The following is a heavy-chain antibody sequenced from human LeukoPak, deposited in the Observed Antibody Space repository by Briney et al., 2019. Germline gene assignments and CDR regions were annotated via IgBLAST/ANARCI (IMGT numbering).Heavy chain of an antibody. CDR1: GGSLSGYY. J-gene: IGHJ4*02. D-gene: IGHD3-22*01. V-gene: IGHV4-34*01. CDR3: ARAAPYYYDRSGYYYGDN. CDR2: IYHSGST. Sequence: SETLSLTCAVYGGSLSGYYWSWIRQPPGKGLEWIGSIYHSGSTYYNPSLKSRVTISVDTSKNQFSLKLSSVTAADTAVYYCARAAPYYYDRSGYYYGDNWGQGTLVTVSS.